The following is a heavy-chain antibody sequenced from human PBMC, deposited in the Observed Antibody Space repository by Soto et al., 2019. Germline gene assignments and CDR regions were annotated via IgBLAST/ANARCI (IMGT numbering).Heavy chain of an antibody. V-gene: IGHV3-49*03. CDR3: TRDGQLVNGGPFDY. D-gene: IGHD6-6*01. CDR2: IRSKAYGGTT. CDR1: GFTFGDYA. Sequence: EVQLVESGGGLVQPGRSLRLSCTASGFTFGDYAMSWFRQAPGKGLEWVGFIRSKAYGGTTEYAASVKGRFTISRDDSKSIAYLQMNSLKTEDTAVYYCTRDGQLVNGGPFDYWGQGTLVTVSS. J-gene: IGHJ4*02.